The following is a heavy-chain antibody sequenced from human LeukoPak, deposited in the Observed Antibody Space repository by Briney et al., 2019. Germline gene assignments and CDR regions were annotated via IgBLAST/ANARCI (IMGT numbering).Heavy chain of an antibody. V-gene: IGHV1-18*04. CDR3: ARGTAMSFLYYFDY. D-gene: IGHD5-18*01. CDR2: ISAYNGNT. J-gene: IGHJ4*02. Sequence: GASVKVSCKASGYTFTSYGISWVRQAPGQGLEWMGWISAYNGNTNYAQKRQGRVTMTTDTSTSTAYMELRSLRSDDTAVYYCARGTAMSFLYYFDYWGQGTLVTVSS. CDR1: GYTFTSYG.